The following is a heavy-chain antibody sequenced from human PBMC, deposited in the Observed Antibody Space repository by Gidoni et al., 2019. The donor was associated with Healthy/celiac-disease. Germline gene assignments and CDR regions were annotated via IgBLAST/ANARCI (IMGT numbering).Heavy chain of an antibody. CDR2: IIPIFGTA. CDR1: GGTFSSYA. V-gene: IGHV1-69*01. Sequence: QVQLVQSGAEVKKPGSSVKVSCKASGGTFSSYAISWVRQAPGQGLEWMGGIIPIFGTANYAQKFQGRVTITADESTSTAYMELSSLRSEDTAVYYCARGKGWGSGWFLDAFDIWGQGTMVTVSS. CDR3: ARGKGWGSGWFLDAFDI. J-gene: IGHJ3*02. D-gene: IGHD6-19*01.